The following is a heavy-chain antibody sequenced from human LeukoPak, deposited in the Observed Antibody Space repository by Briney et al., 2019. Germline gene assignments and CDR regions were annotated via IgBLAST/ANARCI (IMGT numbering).Heavy chain of an antibody. CDR1: GGSISSYY. J-gene: IGHJ6*02. CDR3: ARQGGPRGMDV. V-gene: IGHV4-59*01. D-gene: IGHD2-15*01. CDR2: IYYSGST. Sequence: SETLSLTCTVSGGSISSYYLTWIRQTPGKGLEWIGHIYYSGSTNYNLSLKSRVTISIDTSKNQFSLNLRSVTAADTAVYYCARQGGPRGMDVWGQGTTVTVSS.